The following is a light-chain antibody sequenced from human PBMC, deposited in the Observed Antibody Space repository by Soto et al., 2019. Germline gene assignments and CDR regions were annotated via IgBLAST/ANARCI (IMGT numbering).Light chain of an antibody. CDR1: QSLQYSNGYNY. CDR3: FQGLQTPPIT. Sequence: DIVLTQSPLSLPVIPGEPASISCRSSQSLQYSNGYNYLDWYFQKPGQSPQLLISLGSTRASGVPDRFSGSGSGTDFTLKISRVEADDVGVYCCFQGLQTPPITFGQGTRLEIK. J-gene: IGKJ5*01. CDR2: LGS. V-gene: IGKV2-28*01.